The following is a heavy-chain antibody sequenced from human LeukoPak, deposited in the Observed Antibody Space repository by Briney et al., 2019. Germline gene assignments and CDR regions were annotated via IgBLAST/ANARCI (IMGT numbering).Heavy chain of an antibody. CDR3: AKDTGSARSIYYDSSRGYFDY. CDR1: GFTFSSYA. Sequence: GGSLRLSCAASGFTFSSYAMSWVRQAPGKGLEWVSAISGSGGSTYYADSVKGRFTISRDNSKNTLYLQMNSLRAEDTAVYYCAKDTGSARSIYYDSSRGYFDYWGQGTLVTVSS. D-gene: IGHD3-22*01. CDR2: ISGSGGST. V-gene: IGHV3-23*01. J-gene: IGHJ4*02.